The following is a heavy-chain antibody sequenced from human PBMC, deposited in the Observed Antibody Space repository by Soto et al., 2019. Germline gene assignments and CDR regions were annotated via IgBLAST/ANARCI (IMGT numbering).Heavy chain of an antibody. Sequence: QVQLVQSGAEVKKPGASVKVSCKASGYTFTNYGINWVRQAPGQGLEWLGWVSAYNGERRYAQRVQSRVLMTTDTSTTTAYMELRSLRSDDTDVYYCSRGTSIPASGDYWGQGTLVTVSS. CDR1: GYTFTNYG. V-gene: IGHV1-18*01. CDR3: SRGTSIPASGDY. J-gene: IGHJ4*01. D-gene: IGHD6-6*01. CDR2: VSAYNGER.